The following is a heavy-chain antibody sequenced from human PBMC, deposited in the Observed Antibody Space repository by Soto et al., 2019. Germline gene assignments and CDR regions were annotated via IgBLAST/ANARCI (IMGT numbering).Heavy chain of an antibody. D-gene: IGHD2-21*02. Sequence: EVQLLESGRGLVQPGGSLRLSCAASGFTFSSSAMSWVRQAPGKGLEWVSSISNSGGRTYYADSVKGRFTISRDNSQNTLYLQMNGLQAEDTAVYYCAKGCGGDCYSGVQYWGQGTLVTVSS. V-gene: IGHV3-23*01. CDR1: GFTFSSSA. CDR3: AKGCGGDCYSGVQY. J-gene: IGHJ4*02. CDR2: ISNSGGRT.